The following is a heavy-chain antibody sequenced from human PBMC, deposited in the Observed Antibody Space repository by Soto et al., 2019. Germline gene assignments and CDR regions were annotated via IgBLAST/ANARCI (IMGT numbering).Heavy chain of an antibody. CDR3: TAVVRGVIPTTIKWYFDL. V-gene: IGHV4-39*01. D-gene: IGHD3-10*01. CDR1: GGSLNNTNYY. Sequence: LSLTCNVSGGSLNNTNYYWGWILQPPGKGLEWIGSGYYTGSTYYNPSLRSRLTISVDTSKNQFSLNLRSVTAADTAVYYCTAVVRGVIPTTIKWYFDLWGRGTLVTVSS. J-gene: IGHJ2*01. CDR2: GYYTGST.